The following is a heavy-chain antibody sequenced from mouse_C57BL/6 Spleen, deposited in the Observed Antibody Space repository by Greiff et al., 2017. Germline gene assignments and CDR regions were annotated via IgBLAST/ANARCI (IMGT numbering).Heavy chain of an antibody. Sequence: VHVKQSGAELVRPGASVKLSCTASGFNIKDDYMHWVKQRPEQGLEWIGWIDPENGDTEYASKFQGKATITADTSSNTAYLQLSSLTSEDTAVYYCTRMINYFDYWGQGTTLTVSS. V-gene: IGHV14-4*01. CDR2: IDPENGDT. CDR1: GFNIKDDY. J-gene: IGHJ2*01. CDR3: TRMINYFDY. D-gene: IGHD2-4*01.